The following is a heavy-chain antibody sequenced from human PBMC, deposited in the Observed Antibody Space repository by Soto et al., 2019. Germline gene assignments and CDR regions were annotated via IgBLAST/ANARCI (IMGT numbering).Heavy chain of an antibody. J-gene: IGHJ4*02. V-gene: IGHV1-46*01. Sequence: QIQLVQSGAEVKKPGASVTISCKSSGPTFTSYHMHWVRQAPGQGLEWMGLINPSGGSTSYAQKFQGRLTLTRDPSTRTVYMDLSRLRSEDTAVYYCARSVEYLGQGTLVSVSS. CDR1: GPTFTSYH. D-gene: IGHD2-21*01. CDR3: ARSVEY. CDR2: INPSGGST.